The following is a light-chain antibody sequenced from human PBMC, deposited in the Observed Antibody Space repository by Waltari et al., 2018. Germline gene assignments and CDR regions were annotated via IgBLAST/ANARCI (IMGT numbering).Light chain of an antibody. CDR2: EVS. Sequence: DVVMTQSPLSLPFTPGQPASISCKSSQSLVHSNGNTYLSWYQQKPGQPPRRLIYEVSNQASGVPDRFSGSGAGTDFTLKISRLEAEDVGVYFCGQGTHLPYTFGQGTKVEIK. V-gene: IGKV2-30*02. CDR1: QSLVHSNGNTY. CDR3: GQGTHLPYT. J-gene: IGKJ2*01.